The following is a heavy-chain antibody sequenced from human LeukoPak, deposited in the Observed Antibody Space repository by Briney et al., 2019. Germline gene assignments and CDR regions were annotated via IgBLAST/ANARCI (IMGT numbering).Heavy chain of an antibody. D-gene: IGHD2-2*01. CDR2: IYSGGST. CDR3: ARTYCSSTSCPYYFDY. Sequence: PGGSLRLSCAASGFTFGTYAMSWVRQAPGKGLEWVSVIYSGGSTYYADSVKGRFTISRDNSKNTLYLQMNSLRAEDTAVYYCARTYCSSTSCPYYFDYWGQGTLVTVSS. V-gene: IGHV3-66*01. J-gene: IGHJ4*02. CDR1: GFTFGTYA.